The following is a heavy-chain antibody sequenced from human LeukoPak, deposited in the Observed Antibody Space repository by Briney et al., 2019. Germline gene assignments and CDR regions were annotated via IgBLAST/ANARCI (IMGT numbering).Heavy chain of an antibody. J-gene: IGHJ4*02. Sequence: SETLTLTCTVSGGCISSYYWSWIRQPAGKGLEWIGRIYTSGSTNYNPSLKSRVTMSADTSKNQFFLKLSSVTAADTAVYYCARSYTSSSNLDYWGQGTLVTVSS. V-gene: IGHV4-4*07. CDR1: GGCISSYY. D-gene: IGHD6-6*01. CDR2: IYTSGST. CDR3: ARSYTSSSNLDY.